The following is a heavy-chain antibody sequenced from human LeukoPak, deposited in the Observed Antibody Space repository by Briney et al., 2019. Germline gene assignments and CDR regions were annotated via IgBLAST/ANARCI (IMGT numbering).Heavy chain of an antibody. J-gene: IGHJ3*02. V-gene: IGHV1-69*06. CDR2: IIPIFGTA. Sequence: ASVKVSCKASGGTFSSYAISWVRQAPGQGLEWMGGIIPIFGTANYAQKFQGRVTITADKSTSTAYMELSSLRSEDTAVYYCAGPYFDDAFDIWGQGTMVTVSS. CDR3: AGPYFDDAFDI. CDR1: GGTFSSYA. D-gene: IGHD2-21*01.